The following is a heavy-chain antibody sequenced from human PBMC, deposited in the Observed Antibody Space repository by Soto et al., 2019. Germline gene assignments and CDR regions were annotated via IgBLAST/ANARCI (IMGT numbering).Heavy chain of an antibody. CDR2: IYHSGST. CDR1: GYSISIGYY. J-gene: IGHJ4*02. D-gene: IGHD2-2*01. CDR3: ARIIHLPAAIPDYFDY. V-gene: IGHV4-38-2*01. Sequence: PSETLSLTCAVSGYSISIGYYCGWIRQPPGKGVEWIGSIYHSGSTYYNPSLKSRVTISVDTSKNQFSLKLSSVTAADTAVYYCARIIHLPAAIPDYFDYWGQGTLVTVS.